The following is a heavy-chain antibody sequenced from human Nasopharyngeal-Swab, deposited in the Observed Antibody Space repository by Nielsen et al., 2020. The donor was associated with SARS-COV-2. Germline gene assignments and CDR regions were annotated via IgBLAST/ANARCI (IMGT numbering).Heavy chain of an antibody. D-gene: IGHD5-12*01. CDR2: IYPRDSDT. CDR3: VRPEGVATSFKYYFQYGMDV. Sequence: GESLKTLCKGSGYSFTSYWIARVRQMPWKGLEWTGNIYPRDSDTRYSPSFQGQVTISADKSISTAYLQWSSLKASDTAMYYCVRPEGVATSFKYYFQYGMDVWGQGTMVTVPS. CDR1: GYSFTSYW. J-gene: IGHJ6*02. V-gene: IGHV5-51*01.